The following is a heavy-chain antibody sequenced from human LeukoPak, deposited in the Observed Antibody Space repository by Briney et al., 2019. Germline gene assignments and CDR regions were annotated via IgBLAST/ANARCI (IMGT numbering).Heavy chain of an antibody. D-gene: IGHD2-21*02. V-gene: IGHV4-61*05. CDR2: IYYSGIT. J-gene: IGHJ5*02. CDR3: ARLQVYCGGDCYPRWFDP. CDR1: GGSISSSDYY. Sequence: PSETLSLTCTVSGGSISSSDYYWGWIRQPPGKGMEWIAYIYYSGITNYNPSLKRRVTISLDTPKNQISLKLSSVTAADTAVYYCARLQVYCGGDCYPRWFDPWGQGTLVTVSS.